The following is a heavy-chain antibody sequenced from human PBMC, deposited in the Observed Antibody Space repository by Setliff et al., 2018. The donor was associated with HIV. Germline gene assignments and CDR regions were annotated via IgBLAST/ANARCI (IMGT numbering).Heavy chain of an antibody. Sequence: GGSLRLSCAASGFTFSSYAMHWVRQAPGKGLEWVAVISYDGSNKYYADSVKGRFTISRDNAKNSLYLQMNSLRAEDTAVYYCAREDQLLSGHYYYNGMDVWGQGTTVTVSS. J-gene: IGHJ6*02. CDR1: GFTFSSYA. D-gene: IGHD2-2*01. CDR3: AREDQLLSGHYYYNGMDV. CDR2: ISYDGSNK. V-gene: IGHV3-30*07.